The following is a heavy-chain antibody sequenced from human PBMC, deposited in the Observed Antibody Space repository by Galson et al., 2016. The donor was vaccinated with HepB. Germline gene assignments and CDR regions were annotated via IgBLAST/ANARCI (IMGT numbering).Heavy chain of an antibody. CDR3: ARVQLQWELDAFDI. D-gene: IGHD4-23*01. J-gene: IGHJ3*02. Sequence: SLRLSCAASGFTLSRYWMHWVRQAPGKGLVWVARINTDGSDADSVKGRFTISRDNAKNTLYLQVNSLRPEDTGVYYCARVQLQWELDAFDIWGRGTTVTVSS. CDR2: INTDG. CDR1: GFTLSRYW. V-gene: IGHV3-74*01.